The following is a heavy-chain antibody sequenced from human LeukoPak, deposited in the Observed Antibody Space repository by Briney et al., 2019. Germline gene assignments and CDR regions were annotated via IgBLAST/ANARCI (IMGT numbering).Heavy chain of an antibody. V-gene: IGHV3-23*01. CDR2: ISGSGGST. Sequence: GGSLRLSCAASGFTFSSYAMSWVRQAPGKGLEWVSAISGSGGSTYYADSVKGRFTISRDNAKNSLYLQMNSLRAEDTAVYYCASLDGYLDAFDIWGQGTMVTVSS. J-gene: IGHJ3*02. D-gene: IGHD4-17*01. CDR3: ASLDGYLDAFDI. CDR1: GFTFSSYA.